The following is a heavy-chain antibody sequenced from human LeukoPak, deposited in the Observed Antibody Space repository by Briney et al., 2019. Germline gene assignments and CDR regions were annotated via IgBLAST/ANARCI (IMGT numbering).Heavy chain of an antibody. Sequence: SETLSLTCTVSRGSISGSIRSYYWSWLRQPPGKGLEWIGYISSSGSVNDNPSLRSRVTISVDTSKNQFFLNLSSMSAADTAVYYCARIPLGYSGAYYFDYWGQGTLVTVS. CDR1: RGSISGSIRSYY. V-gene: IGHV4-4*09. CDR3: ARIPLGYSGAYYFDY. D-gene: IGHD5-12*01. J-gene: IGHJ4*02. CDR2: ISSSGSV.